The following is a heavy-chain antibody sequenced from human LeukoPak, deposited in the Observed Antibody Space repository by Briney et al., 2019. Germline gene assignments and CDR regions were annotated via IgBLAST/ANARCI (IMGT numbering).Heavy chain of an antibody. Sequence: ASVKVPCKASGYTFTGYYMHWVRQAPGQGLEWMGWINPNSGGTNYAQKFQGRVTMTRDTSISTAYMELSRLRSDDTAVYYCARARITMVRGVIIGVKNDAFDIWGQGTMVTVSS. CDR2: INPNSGGT. J-gene: IGHJ3*02. V-gene: IGHV1-2*02. CDR3: ARARITMVRGVIIGVKNDAFDI. CDR1: GYTFTGYY. D-gene: IGHD3-10*01.